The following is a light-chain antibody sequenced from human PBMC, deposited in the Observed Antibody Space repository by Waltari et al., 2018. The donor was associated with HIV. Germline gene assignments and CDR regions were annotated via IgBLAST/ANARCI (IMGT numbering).Light chain of an antibody. CDR2: DVT. Sequence: QSALTQPASVSGSPGQSITISCIGTSNDVGGYNHVSWYQRHPGTAPKLLIYDVTNRPAGVSNRFSGSKSGNTASLAISGLQAEDEADYDCASYRYSTKSYVFGTGTTVTVL. CDR1: SNDVGGYNH. CDR3: ASYRYSTKSYV. V-gene: IGLV2-14*03. J-gene: IGLJ1*01.